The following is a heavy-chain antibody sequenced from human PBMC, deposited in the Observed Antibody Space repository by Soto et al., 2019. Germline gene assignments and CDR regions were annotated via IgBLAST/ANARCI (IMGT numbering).Heavy chain of an antibody. CDR2: MNVGNGNT. J-gene: IGHJ4*02. V-gene: IGHV1-3*01. D-gene: IGHD3-16*01. CDR3: ARGEFLSYDDY. CDR1: GYTFTSYA. Sequence: QVQLVQSGAEVKKPGASVKVSCKASGYTFTSYAMNWVRQAPGQRLEWMGWMNVGNGNTKYSQKFQGRVTITRDTSASTAYMELSSLSSEDTAVYYCARGEFLSYDDYWGQGTLVTVSS.